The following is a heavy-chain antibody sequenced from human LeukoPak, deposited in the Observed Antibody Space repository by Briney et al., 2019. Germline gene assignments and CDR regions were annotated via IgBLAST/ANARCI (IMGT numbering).Heavy chain of an antibody. CDR2: IYYSGST. CDR1: GGSISSYY. CDR3: ARDRNYGDYVYFDY. J-gene: IGHJ4*02. D-gene: IGHD4-17*01. Sequence: SETLSLTCTVSGGSISSYYWSWIRQPPGKGLEWIGYIYYSGSTNSHPSLKSRVTISVDTSKNQFSLKLSSVTAADTAVYYCARDRNYGDYVYFDYWGQGTLVTVSS. V-gene: IGHV4-59*01.